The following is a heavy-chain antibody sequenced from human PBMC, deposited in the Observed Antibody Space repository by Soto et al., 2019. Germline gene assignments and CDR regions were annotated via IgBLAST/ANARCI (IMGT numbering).Heavy chain of an antibody. CDR3: ARDRDDYGSGNYYNRIDF. CDR1: GGIFSTYA. V-gene: IGHV1-69*01. Sequence: QVQLVQSGAEVKKPGSSVKVSCKASGGIFSTYAISWLRQAPGQGLEWMGGIIPIFGTPNSAQRFQGRLTITADESTSTAYVELSRLRSEDTAVYYCARDRDDYGSGNYYNRIDFWGQGTLVTVSS. D-gene: IGHD3-10*01. CDR2: IIPIFGTP. J-gene: IGHJ4*02.